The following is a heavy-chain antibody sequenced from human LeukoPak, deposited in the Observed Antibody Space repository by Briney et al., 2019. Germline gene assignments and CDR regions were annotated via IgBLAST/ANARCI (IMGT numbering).Heavy chain of an antibody. J-gene: IGHJ6*03. CDR3: ARDRGSSWYRYYYYYYMDV. CDR1: GYTFTSYG. V-gene: IGHV1-18*01. CDR2: ISAYNGNT. D-gene: IGHD6-13*01. Sequence: GASVKVSCRPSGYTFTSYGIIWVRQAPGQGLEWMGWISAYNGNTNYAQKLQGRVTMTTDTSTSTAYMELRSLRSDDTAVYYCARDRGSSWYRYYYYYYMDVWGKGTTVTVSS.